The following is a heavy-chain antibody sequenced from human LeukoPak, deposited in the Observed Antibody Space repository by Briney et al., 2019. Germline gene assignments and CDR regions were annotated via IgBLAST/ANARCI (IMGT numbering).Heavy chain of an antibody. CDR1: GFTFSDYY. J-gene: IGHJ3*02. Sequence: PGGSLRLSCAASGFTFSDYYMSWIRQAPGKRLEWVSYISSSGSTMYYADSVKGRFTISRDNAKNSLYLQMNSLKAEDTAAYYCARDYRHYYDSIPRAFDIWGQGTMVTVSS. V-gene: IGHV3-11*04. CDR2: ISSSGSTM. CDR3: ARDYRHYYDSIPRAFDI. D-gene: IGHD3-22*01.